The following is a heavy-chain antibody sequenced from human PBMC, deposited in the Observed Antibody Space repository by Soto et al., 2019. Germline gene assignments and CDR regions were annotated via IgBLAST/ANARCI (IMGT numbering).Heavy chain of an antibody. CDR3: ARGRLRGRYYYYGMDV. Sequence: QVQLQQWGAGLLKPSETLSLTCAVYGGSFSGYYWSWIRQPPGKGLEWIGEINHSGSTNYNPCLKSRVTPSVDTSKNQFSLKLSSVTAADTAVYYCARGRLRGRYYYYGMDVWGQGTTVTVSS. J-gene: IGHJ6*02. CDR2: INHSGST. V-gene: IGHV4-34*01. CDR1: GGSFSGYY. D-gene: IGHD1-26*01.